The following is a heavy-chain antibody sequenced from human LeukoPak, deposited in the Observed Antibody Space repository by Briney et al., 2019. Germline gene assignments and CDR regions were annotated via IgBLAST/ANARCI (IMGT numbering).Heavy chain of an antibody. J-gene: IGHJ2*01. Sequence: PGGSLRLSCAASGFTFDDYAMHWVRQAPGKGLEWVSLISWDGGSTYYADSVKGRFTISRDNSKNTLYLQMNSLRAEDTAVYYCAKCPLFDAPSWYFDLWGRGTLVTVSS. CDR1: GFTFDDYA. V-gene: IGHV3-43D*03. CDR3: AKCPLFDAPSWYFDL. CDR2: ISWDGGST.